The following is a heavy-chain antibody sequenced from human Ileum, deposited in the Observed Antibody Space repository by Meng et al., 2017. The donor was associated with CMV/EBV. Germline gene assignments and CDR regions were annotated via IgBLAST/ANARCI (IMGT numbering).Heavy chain of an antibody. CDR2: IIPILGIA. CDR1: GGTFSSYA. J-gene: IGHJ4*02. CDR3: ARGEGKLAQFDY. V-gene: IGHV1-69*10. D-gene: IGHD1/OR15-1a*01. Sequence: SVKVSCKASGGTFSSYAISWVRQAPGQGLEWMGGIIPILGIANYAQKFQGRVTITADKSTSTAYMELSRLRSDDTAVYYCARGEGKLAQFDYWGQGTLVTVSS.